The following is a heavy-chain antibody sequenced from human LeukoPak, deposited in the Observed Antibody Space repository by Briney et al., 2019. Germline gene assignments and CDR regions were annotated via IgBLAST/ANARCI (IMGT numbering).Heavy chain of an antibody. CDR1: GYTFTGYY. D-gene: IGHD3-9*01. Sequence: ASVTVSCKASGYTFTGYYMHWVRQAPGQGLEWMGWINPNSGGTNYAQKFQGRVTMTRDTSISTAYMELSRLRSDDTAVYYCARDLGVPSTIFYEKKSRGMIAFDIWGQGTMVTVSS. CDR3: ARDLGVPSTIFYEKKSRGMIAFDI. V-gene: IGHV1-2*02. CDR2: INPNSGGT. J-gene: IGHJ3*02.